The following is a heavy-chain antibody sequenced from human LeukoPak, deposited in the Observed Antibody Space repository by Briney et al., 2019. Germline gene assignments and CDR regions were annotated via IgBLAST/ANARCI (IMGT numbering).Heavy chain of an antibody. J-gene: IGHJ5*02. D-gene: IGHD3-10*01. V-gene: IGHV4-30-4*07. Sequence: SETLSLTCGVSGGSISSVGYSGSWSRRPPGKGLGGIGYFYYSGSNYYNPSLKSGVTISVDTSKNQLSLKLSSVTAADTALYYCARESNYHGSGTGWFDPWGQGTMVTVSS. CDR3: ARESNYHGSGTGWFDP. CDR2: FYYSGSN. CDR1: GGSISSVGYS.